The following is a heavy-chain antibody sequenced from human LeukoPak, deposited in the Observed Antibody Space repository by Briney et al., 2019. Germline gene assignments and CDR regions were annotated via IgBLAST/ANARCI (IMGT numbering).Heavy chain of an antibody. Sequence: GGSLRLSCAASGFPFSTYAMSWVRQAPGKGLEWVSGISVSGGITYFADSVKGRFTISRDIPKNTVYLQMNTLRAEDTAVYYCARGVYYYDSSANYYTYHFDYWGQGTLVTVSS. CDR3: ARGVYYYDSSANYYTYHFDY. CDR1: GFPFSTYA. D-gene: IGHD3-22*01. V-gene: IGHV3-23*01. CDR2: ISVSGGIT. J-gene: IGHJ4*02.